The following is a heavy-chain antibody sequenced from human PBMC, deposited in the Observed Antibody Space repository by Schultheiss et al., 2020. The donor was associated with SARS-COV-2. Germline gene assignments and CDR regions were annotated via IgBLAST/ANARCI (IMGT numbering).Heavy chain of an antibody. J-gene: IGHJ5*02. CDR3: ASGYGSGSYYNWFDP. Sequence: SETLSLTCTVSGGSISSYYWSWIRQPAGKGLEWIGRIYTSGSTNYNPSLKSRVTISVDTSKNQFSLKLSSVTAADTAVYYCASGYGSGSYYNWFDPWGQGTLVTVSS. D-gene: IGHD3-10*01. CDR2: IYTSGST. V-gene: IGHV4-4*07. CDR1: GGSISSYY.